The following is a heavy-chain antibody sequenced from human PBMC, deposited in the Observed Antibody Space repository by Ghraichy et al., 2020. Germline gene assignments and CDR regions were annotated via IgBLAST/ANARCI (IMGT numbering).Heavy chain of an antibody. CDR3: AKGWGSGSYWYFDY. CDR2: ITDSGGGT. D-gene: IGHD3-10*01. CDR1: GFTFSSYG. Sequence: GGSLRLSCAASGFTFSSYGMSWVRLAPGKGLEWVSAITDSGGGTQYADSVKGRFTISRDNSKNTLYLQLNSLRAEDTAVYYCAKGWGSGSYWYFDYWGQGALVTVSS. V-gene: IGHV3-23*01. J-gene: IGHJ4*02.